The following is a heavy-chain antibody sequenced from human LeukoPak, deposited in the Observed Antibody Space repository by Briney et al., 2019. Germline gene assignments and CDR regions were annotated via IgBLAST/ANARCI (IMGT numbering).Heavy chain of an antibody. Sequence: PGGSLRLSCAASGFTFSSYAMSWVRQAPGKGLEWVSAISGSGGSTYYADSVKGRFTIFRDNSKNTLYLQMNSLRAEDTAVYYCAKDREGDLRTSHLLPHNWFDPWGQGTLVTVSS. CDR3: AKDREGDLRTSHLLPHNWFDP. CDR1: GFTFSSYA. V-gene: IGHV3-23*01. J-gene: IGHJ5*02. D-gene: IGHD2-2*01. CDR2: ISGSGGST.